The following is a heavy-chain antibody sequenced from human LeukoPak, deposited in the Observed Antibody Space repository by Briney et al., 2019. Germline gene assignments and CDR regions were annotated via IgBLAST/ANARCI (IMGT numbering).Heavy chain of an antibody. D-gene: IGHD3-10*01. CDR2: ISWDGGST. CDR1: GFTFDDYT. J-gene: IGHJ4*02. CDR3: AKDRGITTVDYFDY. Sequence: GGSLRLSCAASGFTFDDYTMHWVRQAPGKGLEWVSLISWDGGSTYYADSVKGRFTISRDNSKNSLYLQMNSLRTEDTALYYCAKDRGITTVDYFDYWGQGTLVTVSS. V-gene: IGHV3-43*01.